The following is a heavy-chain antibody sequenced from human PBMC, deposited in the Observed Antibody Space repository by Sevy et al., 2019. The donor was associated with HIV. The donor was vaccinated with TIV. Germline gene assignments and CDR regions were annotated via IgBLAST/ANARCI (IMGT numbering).Heavy chain of an antibody. CDR3: ARDLVASTLTMDV. V-gene: IGHV3-48*03. J-gene: IGHJ6*02. CDR1: GFTFTNYV. Sequence: GGSLRLSCAASGFTFTNYVMNWVRQAPGKGLEWVSYISPSGSPIYYADSVKGRFTISRDNARNSLYLQMKSLRADDTGLYYCARDLVASTLTMDVWGQGTTVTVS. CDR2: ISPSGSPI.